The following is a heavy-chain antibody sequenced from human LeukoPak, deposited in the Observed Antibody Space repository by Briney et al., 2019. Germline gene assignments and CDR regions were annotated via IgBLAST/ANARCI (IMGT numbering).Heavy chain of an antibody. V-gene: IGHV3-21*01. D-gene: IGHD5-24*01. J-gene: IGHJ4*02. CDR1: RFTFSTYT. CDR2: ISSSSSYI. Sequence: KSGGSLRLSCAASRFTFSTYTMNWVRQAPGKGLEWVSSISSSSSYIYYADSVKGRFTISRDNAKNSLYLQMNTLRAEDTAVYYCASPRYSYGVPTDYWGQGTLVTVSS. CDR3: ASPRYSYGVPTDY.